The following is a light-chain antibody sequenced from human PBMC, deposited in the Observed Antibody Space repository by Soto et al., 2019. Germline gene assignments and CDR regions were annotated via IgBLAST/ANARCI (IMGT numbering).Light chain of an antibody. CDR1: QNVFNTSNNKNY. Sequence: DIAMTQSPDSLAVSLGERATINCKSSQNVFNTSNNKNYLAWYQQKPGQAPKLLFYWASTREFGVPDRFSGSGSGTYFTLTISSLQAEDVAVYYCQQYYGIPLTFGGGTKVEIK. V-gene: IGKV4-1*01. CDR2: WAS. J-gene: IGKJ4*01. CDR3: QQYYGIPLT.